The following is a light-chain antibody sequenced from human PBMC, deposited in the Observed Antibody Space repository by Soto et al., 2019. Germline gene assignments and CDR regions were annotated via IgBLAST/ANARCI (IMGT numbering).Light chain of an antibody. CDR2: GAS. V-gene: IGKV3-20*01. Sequence: EIVLTQSPGILSLSPGERASLSCGASQSISSSFLAWYQQKPGQAPRLLIHGASTRAPGFPARFSGSGSGTDFTLTISRLEPEDFAVYYCQQFGSSLPITFGQGTRLEIK. CDR1: QSISSSF. CDR3: QQFGSSLPIT. J-gene: IGKJ5*01.